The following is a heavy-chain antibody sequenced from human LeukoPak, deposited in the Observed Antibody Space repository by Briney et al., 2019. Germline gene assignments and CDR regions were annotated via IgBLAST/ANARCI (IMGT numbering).Heavy chain of an antibody. D-gene: IGHD3-22*01. Sequence: GGSLRLSCAASGFTFSDYYMSWIRQAPGKGLEWVSYISSSGSTIYYADSVKGRFTISRDNAKNSLYLQMNSLRAEDTAVYYCARASDTYYYDSSGPPVSYRGQGTLVTVSP. CDR2: ISSSGSTI. J-gene: IGHJ4*02. V-gene: IGHV3-11*04. CDR3: ARASDTYYYDSSGPPVSY. CDR1: GFTFSDYY.